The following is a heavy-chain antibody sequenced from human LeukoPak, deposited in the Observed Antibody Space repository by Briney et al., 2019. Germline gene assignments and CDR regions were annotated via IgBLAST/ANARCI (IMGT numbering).Heavy chain of an antibody. CDR2: IWYDGSNK. CDR1: GFTLRSYG. CDR3: AKDFFPLSSGWYFGYFQH. Sequence: PGGSLRLSCAASGFTLRSYGMHWVRQAPGKGLEWVAVIWYDGSNKYYADSVKGRFTISRDNSKNTLYLQMNSLRAEDTAVYYCAKDFFPLSSGWYFGYFQHWGQGTLVTVSS. J-gene: IGHJ1*01. D-gene: IGHD6-19*01. V-gene: IGHV3-33*06.